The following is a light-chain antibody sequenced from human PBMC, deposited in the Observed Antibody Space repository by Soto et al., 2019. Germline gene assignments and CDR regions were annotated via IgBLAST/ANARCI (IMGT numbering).Light chain of an antibody. Sequence: IQMTQSPSSLSSSLGDRFTITFQATQDIRKYFNWYQQKPGKAPKLLIYDASSLETGVPSRFSGSGSGTDFTLTISSLQPEDFATYYCQQYDNLPLIFGQGTRLEIK. CDR1: QDIRKY. CDR3: QQYDNLPLI. CDR2: DAS. J-gene: IGKJ5*01. V-gene: IGKV1-33*01.